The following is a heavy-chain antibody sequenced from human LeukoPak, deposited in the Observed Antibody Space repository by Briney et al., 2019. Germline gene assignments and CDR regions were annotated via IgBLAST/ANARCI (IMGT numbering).Heavy chain of an antibody. J-gene: IGHJ4*02. CDR3: VREDTPATANY. D-gene: IGHD2-21*02. CDR2: ISGGGDIT. CDR1: GFNFANHA. V-gene: IGHV3-23*01. Sequence: RGSLRLSCAASGFNFANHAMSWVRQTPGKGLEWVSAISGGGDITYYADSVKGRFTISRDNSKDTLSLQMHSLRPGDTAVYYCVREDTPATANYWGQGTLVTISS.